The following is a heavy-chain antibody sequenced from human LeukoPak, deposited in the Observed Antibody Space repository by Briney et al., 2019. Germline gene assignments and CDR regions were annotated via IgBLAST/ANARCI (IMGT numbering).Heavy chain of an antibody. Sequence: GESLRLSCAASGFTVSSNYMSWVRQAPGKGLEWVSVTYSGGSTYYADSVKGRFTISRDNSKNTLYLQMNSLRAEDTAVYYCARAADYGDYFAGFEYFQHWGRAPWSPSPQ. CDR2: TYSGGST. CDR1: GFTVSSNY. D-gene: IGHD4-17*01. CDR3: ARAADYGDYFAGFEYFQH. V-gene: IGHV3-66*01. J-gene: IGHJ1*01.